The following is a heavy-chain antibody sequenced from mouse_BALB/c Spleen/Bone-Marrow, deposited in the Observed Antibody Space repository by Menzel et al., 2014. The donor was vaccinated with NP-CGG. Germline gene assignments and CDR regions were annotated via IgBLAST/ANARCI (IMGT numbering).Heavy chain of an antibody. CDR3: SREITRYAVDY. CDR2: INPGSGGV. D-gene: IGHD2-4*01. J-gene: IGHJ4*01. V-gene: IGHV1-54*01. CDR1: GYAFTNYW. Sequence: QVQLQQSGAELVWPGTSVKVSCKASGYAFTNYWIEWVKQRPGQGLEWIGVINPGSGGVNYNEKFKGKATLTADKSSSTAYIQLSSLTSDDSAVYFCSREITRYAVDYWGQGTSVTVSS.